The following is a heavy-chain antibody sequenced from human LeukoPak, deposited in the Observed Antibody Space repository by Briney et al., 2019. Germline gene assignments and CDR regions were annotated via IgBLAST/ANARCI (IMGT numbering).Heavy chain of an antibody. J-gene: IGHJ3*02. CDR1: GLTFTNAW. CDR2: IKSKTDGGTS. V-gene: IGHV3-15*01. D-gene: IGHD1-26*01. CDR3: ATDPGEWEPI. Sequence: GGSLRLSCATSGLTFTNAWMSWFRQAPGKGLEWVGRIKSKTDGGTSDYAAPVQGRFTISRDDPKNTLYLQMNSLKIEDTAVYYCATDPGEWEPIWGQGTMVTVSS.